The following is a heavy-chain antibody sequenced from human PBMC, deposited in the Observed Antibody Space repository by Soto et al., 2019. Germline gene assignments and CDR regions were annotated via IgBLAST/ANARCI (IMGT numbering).Heavy chain of an antibody. J-gene: IGHJ4*02. CDR2: IIPIFGTA. CDR3: ARDGAYYDFWSGYSSPYYFDY. CDR1: GYTFSSYA. D-gene: IGHD3-3*01. Sequence: SVKVSCKASGYTFSSYAMHWVRQAPGQRLEWMGGIIPIFGTANYAQKFQGRVTITADESTSTAYMELSSLRSEDTAVYYCARDGAYYDFWSGYSSPYYFDYWGQGTLVTVSS. V-gene: IGHV1-69*13.